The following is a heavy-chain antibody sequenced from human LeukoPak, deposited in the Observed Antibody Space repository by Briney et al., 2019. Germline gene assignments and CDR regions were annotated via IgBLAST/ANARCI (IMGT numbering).Heavy chain of an antibody. CDR1: GRSISSYY. Sequence: SETLSLTCPLSGRSISSYYWSWIRQPAGEGLEWIGRIYTSGSTNTNPSLKSRVTMSVDTSKNQFSLKLSSVTAADTAVYYCARSGELPSDAFDIWGQGTMVTVSS. J-gene: IGHJ3*02. D-gene: IGHD1-26*01. CDR2: IYTSGST. CDR3: ARSGELPSDAFDI. V-gene: IGHV4-4*07.